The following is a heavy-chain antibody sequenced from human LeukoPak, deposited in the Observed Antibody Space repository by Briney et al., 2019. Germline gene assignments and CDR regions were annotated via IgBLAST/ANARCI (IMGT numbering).Heavy chain of an antibody. J-gene: IGHJ4*02. Sequence: SETLSLTCTVSGGSISSYYWSWIRQPAGKGPEWIGRIYTSGSTTYNPSLKSRVTMSVDTSKNQFSLKLSSVTAADTAVYYCASSIFGVVPPAYWGQGTLVTVSS. CDR1: GGSISSYY. V-gene: IGHV4-4*07. CDR2: IYTSGST. D-gene: IGHD3-3*01. CDR3: ASSIFGVVPPAY.